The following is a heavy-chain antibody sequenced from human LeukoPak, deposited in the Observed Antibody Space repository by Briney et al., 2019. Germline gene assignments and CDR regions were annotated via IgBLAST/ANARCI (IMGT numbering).Heavy chain of an antibody. V-gene: IGHV5-51*01. Sequence: GESLKISCKGSGYSFTSYWIGWVRQMPGKGLEWMGIIYPGDSDTRYSPSFQGQVTISADKSISTAYLQWSSLKASDTAMYYCARQRSYYDSSGYYYAFDIWGQGTMVTVSS. CDR2: IYPGDSDT. CDR3: ARQRSYYDSSGYYYAFDI. D-gene: IGHD3-22*01. J-gene: IGHJ3*02. CDR1: GYSFTSYW.